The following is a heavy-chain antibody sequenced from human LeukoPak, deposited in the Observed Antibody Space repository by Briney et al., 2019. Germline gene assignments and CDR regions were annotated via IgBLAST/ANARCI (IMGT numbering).Heavy chain of an antibody. CDR1: GDSISTLY. V-gene: IGHV4-4*07. J-gene: IGHJ4*02. Sequence: SETLSLTCTVFGDSISTLYWSWIRQQLAGKGLEWIGRFYTSGSANYNASLQSRVTMSVDTSKNQFFLKLNSVTAADTAVYYCARGYRGLPDFEYWGQGILVTVSS. CDR2: FYTSGSA. D-gene: IGHD1-26*01. CDR3: ARGYRGLPDFEY.